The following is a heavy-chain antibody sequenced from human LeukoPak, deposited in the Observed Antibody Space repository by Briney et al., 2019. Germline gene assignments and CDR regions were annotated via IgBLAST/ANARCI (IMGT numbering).Heavy chain of an antibody. Sequence: SETLSLTCTVSGGSISSYYWSWIRQPPGKGLEWIGYIYYSGSTNYNPSLQSRVTISVDTSKNQFSLKLSSVTAADTAVYYCARAEIVGVFDIWGQGTMVTVSS. CDR1: GGSISSYY. V-gene: IGHV4-59*01. D-gene: IGHD5-12*01. CDR2: IYYSGST. J-gene: IGHJ3*02. CDR3: ARAEIVGVFDI.